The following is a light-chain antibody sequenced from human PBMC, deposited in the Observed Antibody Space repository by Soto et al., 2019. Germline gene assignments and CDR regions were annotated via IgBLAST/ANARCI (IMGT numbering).Light chain of an antibody. Sequence: EIVLTQSPATLSLSPGDRATLSCRASQSVTSALAWFRQKPGQAPRLLIYDVSRRATGIPARFSGSGSGTDFTLTINSLEPEDFAVYYCQQRTTWPTFGGGTKVEIK. CDR2: DVS. CDR3: QQRTTWPT. V-gene: IGKV3-11*01. J-gene: IGKJ4*01. CDR1: QSVTSA.